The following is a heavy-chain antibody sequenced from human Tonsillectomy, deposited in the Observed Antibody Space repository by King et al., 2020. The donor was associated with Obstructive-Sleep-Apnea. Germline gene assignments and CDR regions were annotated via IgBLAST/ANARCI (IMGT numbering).Heavy chain of an antibody. Sequence: VQLVESGGGLVQPGGSLKLSCAASGFTFSDSAMHWVRQASGKGLEWVGRITTKSKNYATANAASVKDRFTVSRDDSKNTAYLQMNSLKTEDTAVYYCTRPVYYYGSGTYSPLFDPWGQGTLVTVSS. J-gene: IGHJ5*02. D-gene: IGHD3-10*01. V-gene: IGHV3-73*02. CDR2: ITTKSKNYAT. CDR1: GFTFSDSA. CDR3: TRPVYYYGSGTYSPLFDP.